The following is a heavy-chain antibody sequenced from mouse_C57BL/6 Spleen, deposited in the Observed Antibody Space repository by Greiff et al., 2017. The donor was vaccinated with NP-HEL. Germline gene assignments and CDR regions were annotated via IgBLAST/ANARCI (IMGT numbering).Heavy chain of an antibody. D-gene: IGHD1-1*01. J-gene: IGHJ2*01. CDR3: ARQDYYYGSQYYFDY. CDR1: GFTFSDYG. Sequence: DVKLVESGGGLVKPGGSLKLSCAASGFTFSDYGMHWVRQAPEKGLEWVAYISSGSSTIYYADTVKGRFTISRDNAKNTLFLQMTSLRSEDTAMYYCARQDYYYGSQYYFDYWGQGTTLTVSS. V-gene: IGHV5-17*01. CDR2: ISSGSSTI.